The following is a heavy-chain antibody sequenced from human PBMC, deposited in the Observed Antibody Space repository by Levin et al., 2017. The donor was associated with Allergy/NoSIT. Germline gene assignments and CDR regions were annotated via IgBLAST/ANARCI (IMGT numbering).Heavy chain of an antibody. J-gene: IGHJ6*02. CDR1: GFTFSTYS. Sequence: LSLTCAASGFTFSTYSMNWVRQAPGKGLEWVSYITSSSSTIYYADSVKGRFIISRDNAKNSLYLQMNSLRAEDTAVYYCARDGVPCGMDVWGQGTTVTVSS. CDR2: ITSSSSTI. D-gene: IGHD2-2*01. V-gene: IGHV3-48*01. CDR3: ARDGVPCGMDV.